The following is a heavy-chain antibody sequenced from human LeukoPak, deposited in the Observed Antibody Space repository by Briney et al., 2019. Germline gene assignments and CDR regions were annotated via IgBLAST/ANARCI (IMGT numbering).Heavy chain of an antibody. CDR2: IYTSGST. D-gene: IGHD3-22*01. Sequence: PSETLSLTCTVSGGSISSYYWNWIRQPAGKGLEWIGRIYTSGSTNYNPSLKSRVTISVDKSKNQFSLKLSSVTAADTAVYYCASFRDDSSGYYYPDYWGQGTLVTVSP. V-gene: IGHV4-4*07. CDR3: ASFRDDSSGYYYPDY. CDR1: GGSISSYY. J-gene: IGHJ4*02.